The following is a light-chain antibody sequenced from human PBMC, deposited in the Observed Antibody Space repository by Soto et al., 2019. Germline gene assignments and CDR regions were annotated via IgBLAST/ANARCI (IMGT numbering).Light chain of an antibody. J-gene: IGKJ4*01. CDR1: QSVSSY. CDR3: QQRSSWPLT. Sequence: IVLTQSPATLSLSPGERATLSCRASQSVSSYLAWYQQKPGQAPRLLIYDASNRATGIPARFSGSGSGTDFTLTISSLEPVDFAVYYCQQRSSWPLTFGGGTKVEIK. V-gene: IGKV3-11*01. CDR2: DAS.